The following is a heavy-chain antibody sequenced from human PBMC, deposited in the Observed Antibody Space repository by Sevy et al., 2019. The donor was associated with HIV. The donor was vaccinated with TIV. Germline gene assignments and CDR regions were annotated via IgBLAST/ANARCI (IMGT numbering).Heavy chain of an antibody. CDR2: IHYSGGT. D-gene: IGHD6-6*01. Sequence: SETLSLTCTVSGGSISSSDSYWSWIRQSPGKGLEWIGYIHYSGGTYYNPFLQSRVAMSVDTSEKQFSLKLSFLTAADTAVYYCARLFGFAARPNYFDYWGQGTLVTVSS. CDR1: GGSISSSDSY. J-gene: IGHJ4*02. V-gene: IGHV4-30-4*01. CDR3: ARLFGFAARPNYFDY.